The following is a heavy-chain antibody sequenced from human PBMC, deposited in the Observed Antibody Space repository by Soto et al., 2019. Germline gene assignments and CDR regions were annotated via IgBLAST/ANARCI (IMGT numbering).Heavy chain of an antibody. D-gene: IGHD1-1*01. CDR2: INPNSGGT. Sequence: ASVKVSCKASGFTFTGHYIHWVGQAPGQGLEWMGWINPNSGGTSYAQKFQGRVTMTRDTSNTTAYMHLSRLSSDDTAVYYCAKCGSFFRPSLGYLEYSGQGTIVTVSS. CDR3: AKCGSFFRPSLGYLEY. J-gene: IGHJ4*02. V-gene: IGHV1-2*02. CDR1: GFTFTGHY.